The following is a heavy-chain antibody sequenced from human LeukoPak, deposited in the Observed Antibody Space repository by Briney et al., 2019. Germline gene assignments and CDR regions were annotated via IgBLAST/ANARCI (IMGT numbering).Heavy chain of an antibody. CDR3: ARGRLRGDFDY. CDR2: INWNGGRI. CDR1: GFTFDDFD. Sequence: GGSLRLSCGASGFTFDDFDMGWVRQVPGQGLKWVSGINWNGGRIIYADSVKGRFTISRDNAKNSLYLQMNSLRAEDTAVYYCARGRLRGDFDYWGQGTLVTVSS. D-gene: IGHD2-21*01. J-gene: IGHJ4*02. V-gene: IGHV3-20*04.